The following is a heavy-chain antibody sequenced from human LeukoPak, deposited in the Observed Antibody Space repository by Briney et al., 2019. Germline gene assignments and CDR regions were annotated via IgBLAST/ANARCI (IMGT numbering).Heavy chain of an antibody. CDR2: INSRERT. CDR1: GASVTSGTHY. D-gene: IGHD6-19*01. V-gene: IGHV4-39*07. CDR3: ARVPRFGWPPPGWFDP. Sequence: PSETLSLTCLVSGASVTSGTHYWAWIRQAPGKGLEWVGSINSRERTSYSPSLKSRVTISLDTSSETISLKVNSLTAADTAVYYCARVPRFGWPPPGWFDPWGQGTLVTVSS. J-gene: IGHJ5*02.